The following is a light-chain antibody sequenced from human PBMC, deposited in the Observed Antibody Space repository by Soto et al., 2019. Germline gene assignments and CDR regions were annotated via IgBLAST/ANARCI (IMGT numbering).Light chain of an antibody. V-gene: IGLV1-40*01. CDR3: QSYDSSLSAL. J-gene: IGLJ2*01. CDR1: SSNIGAGYD. CDR2: GNS. Sequence: QLVLTQPPSVSGAPGQRVTISCTGSSSNIGAGYDVHWYQQLPGTAPKLLIYGNSNRPSGVPDRFSGSKSGTSASLAITALQAEDEADYYCQSYDSSLSALFGGGTKLTVL.